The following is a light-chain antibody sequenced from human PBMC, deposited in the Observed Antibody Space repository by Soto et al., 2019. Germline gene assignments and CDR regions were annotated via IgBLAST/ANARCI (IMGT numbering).Light chain of an antibody. CDR3: QQYNNWPLYT. V-gene: IGKV3-15*01. CDR2: GAS. J-gene: IGKJ2*01. CDR1: QSVSSN. Sequence: EIVMTQSPATMSVSPGERANLSCRASQSVSSNLAWYQQKPGQAPRLLTYGASTRATGIPARFSGSGSGTEFTLTISSLQSEDFAVYYCQQYNNWPLYTFGQGTKMEIK.